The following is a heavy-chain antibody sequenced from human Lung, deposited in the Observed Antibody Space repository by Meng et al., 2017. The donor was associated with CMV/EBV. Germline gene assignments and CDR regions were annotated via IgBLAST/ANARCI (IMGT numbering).Heavy chain of an antibody. J-gene: IGHJ6*02. CDR2: ISYDGSTE. CDR3: ARDVTTLGYSGMDV. Sequence: GGSXRLXCVASPGFTLSGYSMHWVRQAPGKGLEWVALISYDGSTEYYADSVRGRFSISRDNSKKTLYVHMNSLRPEDTGIYYCARDVTTLGYSGMDVWGQGTXVTGAS. CDR1: PGFTLSGYS. V-gene: IGHV3-30*04. D-gene: IGHD4-23*01.